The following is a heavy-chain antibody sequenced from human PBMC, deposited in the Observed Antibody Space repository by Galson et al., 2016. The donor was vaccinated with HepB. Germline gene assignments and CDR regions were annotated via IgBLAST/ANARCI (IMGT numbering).Heavy chain of an antibody. CDR2: ISGNGDIT. J-gene: IGHJ4*02. CDR1: EFTFSSYG. Sequence: SLRLSCAASEFTFSSYGMSWVRQAPGKGLEWVSEISGNGDITNYADSVKGRFTISRDNSKNTLYLQMNSLRAEDTAVYYCAKAEFRYYDSSGYYYDYWGQGTLVTVSS. D-gene: IGHD3-22*01. CDR3: AKAEFRYYDSSGYYYDY. V-gene: IGHV3-23*01.